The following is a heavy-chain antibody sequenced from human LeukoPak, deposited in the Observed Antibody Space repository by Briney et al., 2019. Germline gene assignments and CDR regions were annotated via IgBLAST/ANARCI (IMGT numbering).Heavy chain of an antibody. V-gene: IGHV4-34*01. CDR2: IYHSGNT. CDR1: GGSFSGYY. CDR3: ARVRAGEYYFDSNGYSYYFGS. D-gene: IGHD3-22*01. Sequence: SETLSLTCAVYGGSFSGYYWSWIRQPPGKGLEWIGSIYHSGNTYYNPSLKSRVTISVDTSKNQFSLKLSSVTAADTAMYFCARVRAGEYYFDSNGYSYYFGSWGQGTLVTVSS. J-gene: IGHJ4*02.